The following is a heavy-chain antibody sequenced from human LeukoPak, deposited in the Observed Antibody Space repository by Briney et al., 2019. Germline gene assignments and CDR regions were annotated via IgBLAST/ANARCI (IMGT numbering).Heavy chain of an antibody. CDR2: IYYSGST. D-gene: IGHD3-22*01. V-gene: IGHV4-59*08. J-gene: IGHJ4*02. CDR1: GGSFSGYY. CDR3: ARFSQYYDSTTHYLDY. Sequence: PSETLSLTCAVYGGSFSGYYWSWVRQPPGEGLEWIAYIYYSGSTNYNPSLKTRVTTSVDTSKNQFSLRVNSVSAADTAVYYCARFSQYYDSTTHYLDYWGQGILVTVSS.